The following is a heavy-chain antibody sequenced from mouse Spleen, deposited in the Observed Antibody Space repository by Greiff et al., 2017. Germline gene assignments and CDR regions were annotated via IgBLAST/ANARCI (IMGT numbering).Heavy chain of an antibody. J-gene: IGHJ1*01. Sequence: VQLQQPGAELVKPGASVKLSCKASGYTFTSYWMHWVKQRPGQGLEWIGMIHPNSGSTNYNEKFKSKATLTVDKSSSTAYMQLSSLTSEDSAVYYCASRAYGNYWYFDVWGAGTTVTVSS. V-gene: IGHV1-64*01. CDR1: GYTFTSYW. CDR3: ASRAYGNYWYFDV. D-gene: IGHD2-1*01. CDR2: IHPNSGST.